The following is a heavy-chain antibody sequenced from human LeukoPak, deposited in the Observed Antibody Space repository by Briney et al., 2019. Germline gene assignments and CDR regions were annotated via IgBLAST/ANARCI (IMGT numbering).Heavy chain of an antibody. V-gene: IGHV1-8*01. CDR1: GYTFTSYD. CDR2: MNPVSGKT. CDR3: ARDYGDYVVRNFDY. D-gene: IGHD4-17*01. J-gene: IGHJ4*02. Sequence: ASVKVSCEASGYTFTSYDINWVRQAPGQGLEWMAWMNPVSGKTGYAQKFQGRVTLTRDMSTSTDYLELSSLRSEDTAVYYCARDYGDYVVRNFDYWGQGTLVTVSS.